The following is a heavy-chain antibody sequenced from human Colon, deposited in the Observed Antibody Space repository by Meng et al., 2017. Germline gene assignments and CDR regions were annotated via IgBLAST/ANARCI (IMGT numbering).Heavy chain of an antibody. V-gene: IGHV4-61*01. CDR3: ARFYGSGTFEVHDY. CDR1: GGSVSSASYY. J-gene: IGHJ4*02. CDR2: IHYSGSR. Sequence: QVQLQESCPGLVRPSETLSRTCNVSGGSVSSASYYWSWIRQSPGKGLEWIGLIHYSGSRNYNPSLKSRVTMSVDTSKNQVSLRLTSVTAADTAVYYCARFYGSGTFEVHDYWGQGTLVTVSS. D-gene: IGHD3-10*01.